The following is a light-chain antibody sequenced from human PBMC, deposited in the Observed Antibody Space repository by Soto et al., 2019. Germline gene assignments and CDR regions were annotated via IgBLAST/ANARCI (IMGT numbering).Light chain of an antibody. Sequence: QSVLTQPASVSGSPGPSITISCSGTSSDVGSSDHVAWYQQFPGKTPKLMIYEVSNRPSGVSSRFSGSKSGNTASLTISGLQAEDEADYYCISYTGSSTSYVFGSGTTVTVL. CDR1: SSDVGSSDH. J-gene: IGLJ1*01. V-gene: IGLV2-14*01. CDR3: ISYTGSSTSYV. CDR2: EVS.